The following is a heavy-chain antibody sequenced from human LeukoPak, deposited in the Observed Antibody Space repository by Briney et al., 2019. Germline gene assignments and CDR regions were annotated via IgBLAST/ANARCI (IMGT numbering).Heavy chain of an antibody. J-gene: IGHJ4*02. V-gene: IGHV1-69*04. CDR2: IIPILGIA. CDR1: GGTFSSYA. CDR3: ARASGGFDY. Sequence: ASVKVSCKASGGTFSSYAISWVRQAPGQGLEWMGRIIPILGIANYAQKFQGRVTITADKSTSTAYMELSSLRSEDTAVCYCARASGGFDYWGQGTLVTVSS.